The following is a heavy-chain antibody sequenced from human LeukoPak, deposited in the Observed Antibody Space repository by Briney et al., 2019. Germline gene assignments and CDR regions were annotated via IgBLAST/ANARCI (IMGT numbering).Heavy chain of an antibody. J-gene: IGHJ5*02. CDR1: GGSSSSYY. CDR3: ARLGQQLGWFDP. Sequence: SETLSLTCTVSGGSSSSYYWSWIRQPPGKGLEWIGYIYYSGSTNYNPSLKSRVTISVDTSKNQFSLKLSSVTAADTAVYYCARLGQQLGWFDPWGQGTLVTVPS. V-gene: IGHV4-59*01. CDR2: IYYSGST. D-gene: IGHD6-13*01.